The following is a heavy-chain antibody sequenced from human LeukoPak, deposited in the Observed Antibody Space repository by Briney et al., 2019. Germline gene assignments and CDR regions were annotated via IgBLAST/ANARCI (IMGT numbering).Heavy chain of an antibody. CDR2: INPNRGGT. CDR1: GYTFTGYY. Sequence: GASVKVSCKASGYTFTGYYMHWVQQAPGQGLEWMGWINPNRGGTNYAQKFQGRVTMTRDTSISTAYMELSRLRSDDTAVYYCATSLYCSSTNCYALYFQHWGQGTLVTVSS. J-gene: IGHJ1*01. V-gene: IGHV1-2*02. D-gene: IGHD2-2*01. CDR3: ATSLYCSSTNCYALYFQH.